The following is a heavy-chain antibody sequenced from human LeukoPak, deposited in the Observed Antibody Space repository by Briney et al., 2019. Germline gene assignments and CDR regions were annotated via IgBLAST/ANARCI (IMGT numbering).Heavy chain of an antibody. V-gene: IGHV3-30*02. D-gene: IGHD3-10*01. Sequence: GGSLRLSCAASGFTFSNYWMSWVRQAPGKGLEWVAFIRYDGSNKYYADSVKGRFTISRDNSKNTLYLQMNSLRAEDTAVYYCARVRGSYYDNWFDPWGQGTLVTVSS. CDR3: ARVRGSYYDNWFDP. CDR2: IRYDGSNK. J-gene: IGHJ5*02. CDR1: GFTFSNYW.